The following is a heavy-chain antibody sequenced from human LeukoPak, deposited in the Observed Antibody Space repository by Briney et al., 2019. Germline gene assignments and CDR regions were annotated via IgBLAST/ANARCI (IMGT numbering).Heavy chain of an antibody. Sequence: PSETLSLTCTVSAGSISWIRQPAGKGLEWIGHIYTSGSTYYNPSLNRRVTMSVDTSKNQFSLKVNSVTAADTAMYYCATEGRGWIFDYWGQGTLVTVSS. CDR2: IYTSGST. V-gene: IGHV4-4*07. CDR3: ATEGRGWIFDY. D-gene: IGHD6-19*01. J-gene: IGHJ4*02. CDR1: AGSI.